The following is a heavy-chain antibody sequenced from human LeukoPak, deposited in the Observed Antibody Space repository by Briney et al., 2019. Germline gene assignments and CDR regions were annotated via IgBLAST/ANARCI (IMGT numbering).Heavy chain of an antibody. Sequence: GRSLRLSCAASGFTFSSYGMHWVRQAPGKGLEWVAVISYDGGNKYYADSVKGRFTISRDNSKNTLYLQMNSLRAEDTAVYYCASEDYSSSWYGSYYYGMDVWGKGTTVTVSS. V-gene: IGHV3-30*03. CDR3: ASEDYSSSWYGSYYYGMDV. CDR1: GFTFSSYG. J-gene: IGHJ6*04. CDR2: ISYDGGNK. D-gene: IGHD6-13*01.